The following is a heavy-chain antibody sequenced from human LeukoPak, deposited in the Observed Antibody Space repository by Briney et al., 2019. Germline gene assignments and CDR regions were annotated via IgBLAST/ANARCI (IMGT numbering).Heavy chain of an antibody. D-gene: IGHD3-22*01. Sequence: SETLSLTCTVSGDSISSHYWSWIRQPAGKGLGWIGRIYTTGDTNYNPSLKSRVTLSVDTSKNQFSLTLNSVTAADTAVYYCARTSGYFYWESHFDYWGQGTLVTVSS. CDR1: GDSISSHY. CDR2: IYTTGDT. V-gene: IGHV4-4*07. CDR3: ARTSGYFYWESHFDY. J-gene: IGHJ4*02.